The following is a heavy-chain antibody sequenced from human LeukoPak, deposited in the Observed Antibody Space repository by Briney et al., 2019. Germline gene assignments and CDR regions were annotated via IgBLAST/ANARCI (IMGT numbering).Heavy chain of an antibody. CDR3: ARNGRYYYDSSGYYWSY. CDR1: GGSFSGYY. V-gene: IGHV4-34*01. D-gene: IGHD3-22*01. CDR2: INHSGST. Sequence: SETLSLTCAVYGGSFSGYYWSWIRQPPGKGLEWIGEINHSGSTNYNPSLKSRVTISVDTSKDQFSLKLSSVTAADTAVYYCARNGRYYYDSSGYYWSYWGQGTLVTVSS. J-gene: IGHJ4*02.